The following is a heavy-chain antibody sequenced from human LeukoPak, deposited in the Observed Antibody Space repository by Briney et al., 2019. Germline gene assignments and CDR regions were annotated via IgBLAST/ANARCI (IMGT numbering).Heavy chain of an antibody. Sequence: ASVKVSCKASGGTFSSYAISWVRQAPGQGLEWMGRIIPILGIANYAQKFQGRVTITADKSTSTAYMELSSLRSEDTAVYYCARGNDPGYSSGWLRPFDIWGQGTMVAVSS. CDR3: ARGNDPGYSSGWLRPFDI. D-gene: IGHD6-19*01. J-gene: IGHJ3*02. CDR2: IIPILGIA. CDR1: GGTFSSYA. V-gene: IGHV1-69*04.